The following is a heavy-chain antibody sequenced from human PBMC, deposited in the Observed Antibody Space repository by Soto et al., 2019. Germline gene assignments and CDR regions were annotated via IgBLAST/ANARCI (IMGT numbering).Heavy chain of an antibody. CDR3: AREGLSIAALFYYYYYGMDV. J-gene: IGHJ6*02. V-gene: IGHV3-7*03. CDR2: IKQDGSEK. D-gene: IGHD6-6*01. CDR1: GFTFSSYW. Sequence: LRLSCAASGFTFSSYWMSWVRQAPGKGLEWVANIKQDGSEKYYVDSVKGRFTISRDNAKNSLYLQMNSLRAEDTAVYYCAREGLSIAALFYYYYYGMDVWGQGTTVTVSS.